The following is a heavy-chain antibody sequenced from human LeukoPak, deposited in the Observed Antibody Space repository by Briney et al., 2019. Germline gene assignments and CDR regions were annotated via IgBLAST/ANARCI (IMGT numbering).Heavy chain of an antibody. J-gene: IGHJ4*02. CDR1: GFTFSSYT. CDR2: STSSGYI. Sequence: WGSLRLSCAASGFTFSSYTMTWVRQAPGKGLEWVSSSTSSGYIYYADSVKGRFTMSRDNAKNSLDLQMNSLRAEDTAVYYCASKLAGYWGQGTLVTVSS. D-gene: IGHD4-23*01. V-gene: IGHV3-21*01. CDR3: ASKLAGY.